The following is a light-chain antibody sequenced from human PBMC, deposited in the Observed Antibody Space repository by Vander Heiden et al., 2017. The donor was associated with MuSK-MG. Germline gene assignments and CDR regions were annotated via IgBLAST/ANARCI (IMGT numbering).Light chain of an antibody. CDR1: QRISNW. V-gene: IGKV1-5*03. CDR3: QQYGSYAGT. CDR2: KTS. J-gene: IGKJ1*01. Sequence: DIQMAQSPSTLSASVGDRVTITCRASQRISNWMAWYQQKPGKAPIRLIYKTSSLESGVPSRFSGSGSGTEFTLTISSLQPDDFATYYCQQYGSYAGTFGQGTKVEIK.